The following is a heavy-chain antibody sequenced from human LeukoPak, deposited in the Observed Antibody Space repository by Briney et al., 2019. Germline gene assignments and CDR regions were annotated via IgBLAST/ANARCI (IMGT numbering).Heavy chain of an antibody. Sequence: GGSLRLSCAASGFSFSNSDMHWVRHATGKGLEWVSFISSSSSYIYYADSMKGRFTISRDNAKNSLYLQMNSLRAEDTAVYYCARDQWLQSDYYMDVWGKGTTVTVSS. D-gene: IGHD5-18*01. V-gene: IGHV3-21*01. J-gene: IGHJ6*03. CDR3: ARDQWLQSDYYMDV. CDR1: GFSFSNSD. CDR2: ISSSSSYI.